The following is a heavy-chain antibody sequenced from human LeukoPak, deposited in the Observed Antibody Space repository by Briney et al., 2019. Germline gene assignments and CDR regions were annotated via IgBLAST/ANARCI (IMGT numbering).Heavy chain of an antibody. CDR1: GFTFSTYA. J-gene: IGHJ4*02. CDR3: AKRQGGDYGYFDG. V-gene: IGHV3-23*01. D-gene: IGHD4-17*01. Sequence: GGSLRLSGAASGFTFSTYAMTWVRQAPGKGLEWVSAMSGSGDRTYYADSVKGHFTISRDNSKNMVYLQMNSLRAEDTAVYYCAKRQGGDYGYFDGWGQGTLVTVSS. CDR2: MSGSGDRT.